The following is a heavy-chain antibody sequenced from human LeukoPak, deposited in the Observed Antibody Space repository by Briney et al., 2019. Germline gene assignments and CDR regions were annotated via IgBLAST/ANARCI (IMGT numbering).Heavy chain of an antibody. Sequence: ASVKISCKASGYTFTGYYMHWVRQAPGQGLEWMGRINPNSGGTNYAQKFQGRVTMTRDTSTSTVYMELSSLRSEDTAVYYCARTVATGRFDYWGQGTLVTVSS. CDR3: ARTVATGRFDY. J-gene: IGHJ4*02. CDR1: GYTFTGYY. CDR2: INPNSGGT. D-gene: IGHD1-1*01. V-gene: IGHV1-2*06.